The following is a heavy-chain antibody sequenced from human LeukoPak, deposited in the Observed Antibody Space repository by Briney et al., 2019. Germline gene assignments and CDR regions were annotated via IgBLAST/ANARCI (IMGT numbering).Heavy chain of an antibody. Sequence: GGSLRLSCAASGFTFSSYSMNWVRQAPGKGLEWVSSISSSSSYIYYADSVKGRFTISRDNSKNTLYLQMNSLRAEDTAVYYCAKNSVVVVPAATIDYWGQGTLVTVSS. J-gene: IGHJ4*02. CDR2: ISSSSSYI. V-gene: IGHV3-21*04. CDR1: GFTFSSYS. D-gene: IGHD2-2*01. CDR3: AKNSVVVVPAATIDY.